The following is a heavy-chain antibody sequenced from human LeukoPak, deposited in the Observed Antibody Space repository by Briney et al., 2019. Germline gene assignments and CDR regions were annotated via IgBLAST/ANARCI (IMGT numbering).Heavy chain of an antibody. Sequence: PGGSLRLSCAVSGFTFSRYGIHWLRQTPGKGLECVANIKQDGSEKYYVDSVKGRFTISRDNDENSLYLQMNSLRAEDTAVYYCERDSLEYYDFWSGYPSLYYYYYYYMDVWGKGTTVTVSS. J-gene: IGHJ6*03. D-gene: IGHD3-3*01. V-gene: IGHV3-7*01. CDR3: ERDSLEYYDFWSGYPSLYYYYYYYMDV. CDR2: IKQDGSEK. CDR1: GFTFSRYG.